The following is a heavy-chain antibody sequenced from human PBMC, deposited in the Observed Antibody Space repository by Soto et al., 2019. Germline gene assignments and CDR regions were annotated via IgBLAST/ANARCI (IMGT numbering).Heavy chain of an antibody. J-gene: IGHJ4*02. D-gene: IGHD4-17*01. V-gene: IGHV4-30-4*01. CDR3: ARVWNDYGDLPFDY. CDR1: GGSISSGDYY. Sequence: PSETLSLTCTVSGGSISSGDYYWSWIRQPPGKGLEWIGYIYYSGSTYYNPSPKSRVTISVDTSKNQFSLKLSSVTAADTAVYYCARVWNDYGDLPFDYWGQGTLVTVSS. CDR2: IYYSGST.